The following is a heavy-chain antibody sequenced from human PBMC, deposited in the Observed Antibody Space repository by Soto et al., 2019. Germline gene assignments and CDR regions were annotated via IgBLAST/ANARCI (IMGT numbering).Heavy chain of an antibody. D-gene: IGHD6-13*01. J-gene: IGHJ5*02. CDR2: IYHSGSA. Sequence: SESLSLTCAVSGFFIRCGYYWGWIRQPPGQGLEWIGSIYHSGSAYHNPSLKSRVTISVDTTKNQFSLKLTSVTAADTAVYYCARGGKAAAGSYNWFDPWGQGTLVTVSS. CDR1: GFFIRCGYY. V-gene: IGHV4-38-2*01. CDR3: ARGGKAAAGSYNWFDP.